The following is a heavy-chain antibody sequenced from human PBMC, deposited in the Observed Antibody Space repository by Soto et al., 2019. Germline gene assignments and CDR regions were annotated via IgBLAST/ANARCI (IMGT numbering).Heavy chain of an antibody. CDR2: IKSDGSST. J-gene: IGHJ5*02. CDR3: ARSDWFDP. Sequence: VSLRLSCAASGFTFSTYWMHWVRQAPGKGLVWVSRIKSDGSSTTYADSVKGRFTISRDNAKNTLYLQMNSLRVEDTAVYYCARSDWFDPWGQGTLVTASS. CDR1: GFTFSTYW. V-gene: IGHV3-74*01.